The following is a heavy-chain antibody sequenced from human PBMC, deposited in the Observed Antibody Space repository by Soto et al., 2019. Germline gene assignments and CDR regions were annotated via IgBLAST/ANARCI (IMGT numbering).Heavy chain of an antibody. D-gene: IGHD4-4*01. CDR1: GFTFSSYG. Sequence: QVQLVESGGGVVQPGRSLRLSCAASGFTFSSYGMHWVRQAPGKGLEWVAGISYDGSNKYYADSVKGRFTISRDNSKNTLYLQMNSLRAEDTAVYYCAGMTTVTYWGQGTLVTVSS. CDR2: ISYDGSNK. V-gene: IGHV3-30*03. CDR3: AGMTTVTY. J-gene: IGHJ4*02.